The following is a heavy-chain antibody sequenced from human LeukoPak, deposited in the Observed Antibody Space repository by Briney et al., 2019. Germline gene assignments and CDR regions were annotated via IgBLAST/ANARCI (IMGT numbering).Heavy chain of an antibody. V-gene: IGHV4-4*02. CDR3: ARGNEYTWWQ. Sequence: PSETLSLTCTASDGSIKTNYWWTWVRQPPGKGLEWIGETWHSGSSTNYNPSLKSRVTISVDKPKSQFSLKLTSVTAADTAIYYCARGNEYTWWQWSQGTLVTVSS. J-gene: IGHJ4*02. CDR2: TWHSGSST. D-gene: IGHD2-15*01. CDR1: DGSIKTNYW.